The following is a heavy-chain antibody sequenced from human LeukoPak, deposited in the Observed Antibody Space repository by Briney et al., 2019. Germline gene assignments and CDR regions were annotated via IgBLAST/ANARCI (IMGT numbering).Heavy chain of an antibody. J-gene: IGHJ3*02. CDR3: AKILGSGVWYGFDI. CDR1: GGSINSYY. D-gene: IGHD7-27*01. CDR2: IYTTGRT. V-gene: IGHV4-4*09. Sequence: SETLSLTCSVSGGSINSYYWSWIRQPPGKGLEWIGYIYTTGRTNYNPSLKSRVTISVDTSKNQFSLKLSSVTAADTAVYYCAKILGSGVWYGFDIWGQGTMVTVSS.